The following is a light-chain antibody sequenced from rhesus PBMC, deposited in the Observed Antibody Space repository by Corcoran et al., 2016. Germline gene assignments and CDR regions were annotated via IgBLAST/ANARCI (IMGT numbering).Light chain of an antibody. J-gene: IGKJ1*01. V-gene: IGKV3-24*04. CDR2: GAS. CDR3: QQSSNLWT. Sequence: ETGVTQSPATLSLSPGEKATLPSRASQSVGSYLAWYQQKPGQAPRLLINGASSRATGIPDRVSGSGSGTDFPLTISGLEPEDVGVYYCQQSSNLWTFGQGTKVEIK. CDR1: QSVGSY.